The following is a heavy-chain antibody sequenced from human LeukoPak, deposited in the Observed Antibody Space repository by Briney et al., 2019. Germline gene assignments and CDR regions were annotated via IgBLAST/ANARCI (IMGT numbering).Heavy chain of an antibody. CDR2: ISGSGGST. Sequence: GGSLRLSCAASGFTFSSYAMSWVRQAPGKGLEWVSAISGSGGSTYYADSGKGWFTISRDNSKNPLYRQMNSQSAEDTAVYYCAVTATPPPSHLLLGYYYYGMDVWGQGTTVTVS. V-gene: IGHV3-23*01. J-gene: IGHJ6*02. D-gene: IGHD2-2*01. CDR1: GFTFSSYA. CDR3: AVTATPPPSHLLLGYYYYGMDV.